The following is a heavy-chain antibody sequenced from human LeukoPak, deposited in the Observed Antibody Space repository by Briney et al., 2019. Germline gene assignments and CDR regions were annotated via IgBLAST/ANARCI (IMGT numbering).Heavy chain of an antibody. Sequence: ASVKVSCKASGYTFTSYAMNWVRQAPGQGLEWMGWINTNTGNPTYAQGFTGRFVFSLDTSVSTAYLQISSLKAEDTAVYYCARAFPRLTGPVSSGDAFDIWGQGTMVTVSS. CDR1: GYTFTSYA. D-gene: IGHD2/OR15-2a*01. V-gene: IGHV7-4-1*02. CDR3: ARAFPRLTGPVSSGDAFDI. CDR2: INTNTGNP. J-gene: IGHJ3*02.